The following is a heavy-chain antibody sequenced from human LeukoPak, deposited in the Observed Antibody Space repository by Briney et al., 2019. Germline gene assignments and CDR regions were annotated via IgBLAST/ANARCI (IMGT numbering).Heavy chain of an antibody. CDR1: GYTFTSYA. Sequence: ASAKVSCKASGYTFTSYAMHWVRQAPGQRLEWMGWINAGNGNTKYSQKFQGRVTITRDTSASTAYMELSSLRSEDTAVYYCARGGVRGAPVAGTDFDYWGQGTLVTVSS. V-gene: IGHV1-3*01. CDR3: ARGGVRGAPVAGTDFDY. CDR2: INAGNGNT. J-gene: IGHJ4*02. D-gene: IGHD6-19*01.